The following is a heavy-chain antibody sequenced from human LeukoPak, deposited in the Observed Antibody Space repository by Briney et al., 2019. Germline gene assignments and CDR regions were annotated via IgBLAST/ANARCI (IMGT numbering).Heavy chain of an antibody. CDR1: GFTFSSYG. Sequence: GGSLRLSCAASGFTFSSYGMHWVRQAPAKGLEWVAFIQYDGSNEYYADSVKGRFTISRDNSKNTLYLQMNSLRAEDTAVYYCAKRRAHSGTYRWSDFDYWGQGTLVTVSS. V-gene: IGHV3-30*02. CDR3: AKRRAHSGTYRWSDFDY. J-gene: IGHJ4*02. D-gene: IGHD1-26*01. CDR2: IQYDGSNE.